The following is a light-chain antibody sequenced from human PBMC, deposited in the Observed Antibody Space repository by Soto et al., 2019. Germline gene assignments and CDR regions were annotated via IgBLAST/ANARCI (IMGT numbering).Light chain of an antibody. CDR1: QSVSSY. CDR2: DAS. J-gene: IGKJ2*01. Sequence: EIVMTQSPATLFVSPGERATLSCRASQSVSSYLAWYQQKPGLPPRLLIYDASTRATGIPDRFSGSGSGTDFTLTISSLQSADFAVYYCQQYSNWPPLYTFGRGTKLEIK. V-gene: IGKV3-15*01. CDR3: QQYSNWPPLYT.